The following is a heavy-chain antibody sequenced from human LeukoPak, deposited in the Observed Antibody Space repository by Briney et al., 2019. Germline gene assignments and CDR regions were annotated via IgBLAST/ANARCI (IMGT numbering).Heavy chain of an antibody. CDR2: IYYSGST. CDR1: GGSISSYY. J-gene: IGHJ4*02. V-gene: IGHV4-59*08. Sequence: SETLSLTCTVSGGSISSYYWSWIRQPPGKGLEWIGYIYYSGSTNYNPSLKSRVTISVDTSKNQFSLKLYSVTAADSAVYYCARAKKTSDSRGYFHFDYWGQGTRVTVSS. CDR3: ARAKKTSDSRGYFHFDY. D-gene: IGHD3-22*01.